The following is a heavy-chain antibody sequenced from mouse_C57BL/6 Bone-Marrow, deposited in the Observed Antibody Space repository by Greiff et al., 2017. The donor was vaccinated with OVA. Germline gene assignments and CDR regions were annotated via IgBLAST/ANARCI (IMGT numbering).Heavy chain of an antibody. Sequence: VQLQQPGAELVKPGASVKLSCKASGYTFTDYSIHWVKQRPGQGLEWIGWIYPGSGSTKYNEKFKDKATLTVDKSSSTVYMQLSRLTSEDSAVYFCARHGSNPNCDVWGTGTTVTVSS. CDR3: ARHGSNPNCDV. V-gene: IGHV1-62-2*01. CDR1: GYTFTDYS. CDR2: IYPGSGST. J-gene: IGHJ1*03. D-gene: IGHD2-5*01.